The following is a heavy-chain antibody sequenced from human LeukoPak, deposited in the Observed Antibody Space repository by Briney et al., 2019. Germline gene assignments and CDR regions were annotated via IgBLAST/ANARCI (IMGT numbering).Heavy chain of an antibody. CDR2: INPSGSST. Sequence: GASVKVSCKASGYTFTSYYVHWVRQAPGQGLEWMGIINPSGSSTSYAQKFQGRVTMTRDMSTSTVYMELSSLRSEDTAVHYCARVAAGWAATQTFDPWGQGTLVTVSS. V-gene: IGHV1-46*01. CDR3: ARVAAGWAATQTFDP. D-gene: IGHD2-15*01. J-gene: IGHJ5*02. CDR1: GYTFTSYY.